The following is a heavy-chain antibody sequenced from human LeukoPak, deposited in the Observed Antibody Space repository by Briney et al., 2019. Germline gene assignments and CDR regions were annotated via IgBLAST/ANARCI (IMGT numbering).Heavy chain of an antibody. CDR2: ISIISSYI. V-gene: IGHV3-21*01. Sequence: GGSLRLSCAASGFTFSSYSMNGVRQAPGKGLDWVSSISIISSYIYYADSVKCRFTISRDNAKNSRYLQMNSLRAEDTAVYYCARAPTPGDREYYFDYWGQGTLVTVSS. CDR1: GFTFSSYS. CDR3: ARAPTPGDREYYFDY. J-gene: IGHJ4*02.